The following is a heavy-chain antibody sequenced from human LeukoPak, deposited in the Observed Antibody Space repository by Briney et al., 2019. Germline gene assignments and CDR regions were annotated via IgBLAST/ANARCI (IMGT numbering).Heavy chain of an antibody. V-gene: IGHV1-69*04. D-gene: IGHD1-26*01. CDR2: IIPILGIA. CDR3: ARRQSGATGDY. CDR1: GGTFSSYA. J-gene: IGHJ4*02. Sequence: GASVKVSCKASGGTFSSYAISWVRQAPGQGLEWMGRIIPILGIANYAQKFQGRVTITADKSTSTAYMELSSLRSEDTAVYYCARRQSGATGDYWGQGTLVTVSS.